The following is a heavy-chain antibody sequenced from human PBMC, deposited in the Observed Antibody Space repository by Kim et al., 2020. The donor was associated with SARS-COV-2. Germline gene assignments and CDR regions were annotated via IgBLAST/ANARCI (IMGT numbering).Heavy chain of an antibody. D-gene: IGHD1-26*01. V-gene: IGHV1-3*01. CDR3: ARSSGNYYFDN. J-gene: IGHJ4*02. Sequence: TKSPQKFQGRGTITRDTSASTIYIELSSLTSEDTAVYYCARSSGNYYFDNWGQGALVTVSS. CDR2: T.